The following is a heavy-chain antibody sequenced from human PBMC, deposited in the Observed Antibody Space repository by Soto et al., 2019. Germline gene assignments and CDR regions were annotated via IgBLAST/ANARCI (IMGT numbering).Heavy chain of an antibody. CDR2: IYYSGGT. CDR1: GGSISPYF. CDR3: ARRYGDYFDF. D-gene: IGHD4-17*01. Sequence: SETLSLTCTVSGGSISPYFWSWIRQPPGKGLEWIGYIYYSGGTNYNPSLKSRVTISVATSKNQFSLKLSSVTAADTAVYYCARRYGDYFDFWGQGTLVTVSS. V-gene: IGHV4-59*08. J-gene: IGHJ4*02.